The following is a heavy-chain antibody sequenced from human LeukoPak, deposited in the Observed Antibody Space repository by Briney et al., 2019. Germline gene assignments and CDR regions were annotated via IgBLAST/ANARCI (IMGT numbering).Heavy chain of an antibody. Sequence: SSETLSLTCTVSGGSISGSSYYWGWIRQPPGKGLEWIGSIYYSGSTYYNPSLKSRVTISVDTSKNQFSLKLSSVTAADTAVYYCARVSEWFDPWGQGTLVTVSS. CDR2: IYYSGST. CDR1: GGSISGSSYY. V-gene: IGHV4-39*07. CDR3: ARVSEWFDP. J-gene: IGHJ5*02.